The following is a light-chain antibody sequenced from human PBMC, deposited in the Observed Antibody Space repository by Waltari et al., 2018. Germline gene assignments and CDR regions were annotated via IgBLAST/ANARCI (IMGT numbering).Light chain of an antibody. CDR1: SSDVGGYNY. V-gene: IGLV2-14*01. Sequence: QSALTQPASVSGSPGQSITLPCTGTSSDVGGYNYVSWYQQHPGKAPKLMIYDVSNRPSGVSNRFSGSKSGNTASLTISGLQAEDEANYYCTSYTSSTTLIFGGGTKLTVL. CDR3: TSYTSSTTLI. J-gene: IGLJ2*01. CDR2: DVS.